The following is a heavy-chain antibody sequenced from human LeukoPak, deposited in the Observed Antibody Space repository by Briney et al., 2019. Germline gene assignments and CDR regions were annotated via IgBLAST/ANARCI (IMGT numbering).Heavy chain of an antibody. CDR2: IYHSGST. J-gene: IGHJ5*02. CDR1: GGSFGGYY. Sequence: SETLSLTCAVYGGSFGGYYWSWIRQPPGKGLEWIGSIYHSGSTYYNPSLKSRVTISVDTSKNQFSLKLRSVTAADTAVYYCAKLTQYYDFWSGYSPVWFDPWGQGTLVTVSS. CDR3: AKLTQYYDFWSGYSPVWFDP. V-gene: IGHV4-34*01. D-gene: IGHD3-3*01.